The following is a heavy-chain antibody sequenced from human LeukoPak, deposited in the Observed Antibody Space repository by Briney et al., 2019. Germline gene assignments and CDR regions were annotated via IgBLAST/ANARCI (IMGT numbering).Heavy chain of an antibody. CDR2: IYPGDSDT. J-gene: IGHJ4*02. CDR1: GCSFTNYW. Sequence: GESLKISCQGSGCSFTNYWIGWVRQMPGKGLEWMGIIYPGDSDTRYSPSFQGQVTISADKSISTAYLQWSSLKASDTAMYYCARSTHGYSYGTGFDYWGQGTLVTVSS. CDR3: ARSTHGYSYGTGFDY. D-gene: IGHD5-18*01. V-gene: IGHV5-51*01.